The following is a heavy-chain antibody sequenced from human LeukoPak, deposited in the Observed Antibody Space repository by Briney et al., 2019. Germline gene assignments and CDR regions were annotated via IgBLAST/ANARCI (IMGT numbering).Heavy chain of an antibody. CDR1: GFTFSSHG. J-gene: IGHJ4*02. CDR2: IWHDGSAE. Sequence: PGGSLRLSCAGPGFTFSSHGVHWVRQAPGKGLEWVAFIWHDGSAEFYVDSVQGRFSISRDDSKNTVYLQMDSLRVEDTALYYCARDTTGGWSGYFDYWGQGTLVTVSS. V-gene: IGHV3-33*01. CDR3: ARDTTGGWSGYFDY. D-gene: IGHD6-19*01.